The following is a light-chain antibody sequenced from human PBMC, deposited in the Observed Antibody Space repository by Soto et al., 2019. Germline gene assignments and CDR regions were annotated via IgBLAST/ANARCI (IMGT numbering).Light chain of an antibody. V-gene: IGKV3-11*01. Sequence: EVVLTQSPATLSVSPGERATLSCRASQTVSRSLAWYQQKPGQAPRLLIYGASTRATGIPGRFSGSGSGTDFTLTISSLEPEDFAVYYCQQRSNWPLTFGQGTRLEI. CDR1: QTVSRS. CDR3: QQRSNWPLT. CDR2: GAS. J-gene: IGKJ5*01.